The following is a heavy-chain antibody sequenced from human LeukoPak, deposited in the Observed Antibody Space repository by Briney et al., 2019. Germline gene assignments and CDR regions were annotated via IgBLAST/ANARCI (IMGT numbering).Heavy chain of an antibody. Sequence: PGRSLRLSCAASGFTFSSYGMHWVRQAPGEGLEWVAVIWYGGSNKYYADSVKGRFTISRDNSKNTLYLQMNSLRAEDTAVYYCAKAAGPGTVLWFGELSYWGQGTLVTVSS. J-gene: IGHJ4*02. V-gene: IGHV3-30*18. CDR3: AKAAGPGTVLWFGELSY. CDR2: IWYGGSNK. D-gene: IGHD3-10*01. CDR1: GFTFSSYG.